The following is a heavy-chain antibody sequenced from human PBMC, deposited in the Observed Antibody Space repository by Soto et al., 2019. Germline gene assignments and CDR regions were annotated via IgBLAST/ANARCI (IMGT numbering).Heavy chain of an antibody. CDR3: ARDWVGVGQGVFDY. V-gene: IGHV3-33*01. Sequence: QVQLVESGGGVVQPGRSLRLSCAASGFTFSSYGMHWVRQAPGKGLEWVAVIWYDGSNKYYADSVKGRFTISRDNSKNTLYLQMNSLRAKDTAVYYCARDWVGVGQGVFDYWGQGTLVTVSS. CDR1: GFTFSSYG. J-gene: IGHJ4*02. CDR2: IWYDGSNK. D-gene: IGHD3-10*01.